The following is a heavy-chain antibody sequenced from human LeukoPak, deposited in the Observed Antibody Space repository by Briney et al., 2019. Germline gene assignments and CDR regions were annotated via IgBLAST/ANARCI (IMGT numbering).Heavy chain of an antibody. J-gene: IGHJ6*02. CDR3: ARIRVYCSGGSCYYYYGMDV. CDR1: GYTFTSYG. CDR2: ISAYNGDT. Sequence: ASVKVSCKASGYTFTSYGISWVREAPGPGVEWMGWISAYNGDTNYAQKLQGRVTMTTDTSTSTAYMELRSLRSDDTAVYYCARIRVYCSGGSCYYYYGMDVWGQGTTVTVSS. V-gene: IGHV1-18*01. D-gene: IGHD2-15*01.